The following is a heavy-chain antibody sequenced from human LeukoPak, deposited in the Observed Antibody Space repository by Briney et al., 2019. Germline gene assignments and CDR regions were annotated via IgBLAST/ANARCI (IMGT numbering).Heavy chain of an antibody. CDR3: ARNLSCSSTSCYGYYYYYYMDV. J-gene: IGHJ6*03. D-gene: IGHD2-2*01. V-gene: IGHV4-61*02. CDR2: IYTSGST. CDR1: GGSISSGSYY. Sequence: SETLSLTCTVSGGSISSGSYYWSWIRQPAGKGLEWIGRIYTSGSTNYNPSLKSRVTISVDTSKNQFSLKLSSVTAADTAVYYCARNLSCSSTSCYGYYYYYYMDVWGKGTTVTVSS.